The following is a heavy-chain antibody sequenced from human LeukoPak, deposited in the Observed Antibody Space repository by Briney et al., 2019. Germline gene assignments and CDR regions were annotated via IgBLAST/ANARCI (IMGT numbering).Heavy chain of an antibody. J-gene: IGHJ4*02. CDR1: GFTVSSNY. CDR3: ARDKLASYSSGWYFDY. Sequence: PGGSLRLSCAASGFTVSSNYMSWVRQAPGKGLEWVSVIYSGGSTYYADSVEGRFTISRDNSKNTLYLQMNSLRAEDTAVYYCARDKLASYSSGWYFDYWGQGTLVTVSS. CDR2: IYSGGST. D-gene: IGHD6-19*01. V-gene: IGHV3-66*01.